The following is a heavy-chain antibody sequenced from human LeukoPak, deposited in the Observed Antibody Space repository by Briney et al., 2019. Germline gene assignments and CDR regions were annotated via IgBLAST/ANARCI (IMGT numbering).Heavy chain of an antibody. V-gene: IGHV3-23*01. CDR1: GFTFSSYA. CDR3: AKGETTVTAAAYYYCGMDV. CDR2: ISGSGGST. D-gene: IGHD4-17*01. Sequence: GGSLRLSCAASGFTFSSYAMSWVRQAPGKGLEWVSAISGSGGSTYYADSVKGRFTISRDNSKNTLYLQMNSLRAEDTAVYYCAKGETTVTAAAYYYCGMDVWGQGTTVTVSS. J-gene: IGHJ6*02.